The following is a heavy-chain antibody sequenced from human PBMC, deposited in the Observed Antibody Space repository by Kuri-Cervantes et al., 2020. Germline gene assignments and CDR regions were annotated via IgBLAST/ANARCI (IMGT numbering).Heavy chain of an antibody. CDR1: GGSISSSSYY. Sequence: GSLRLSCTVSGGSISSSSYYWGWIRQPPGKGLEWIGSIYYSGSTNYNPSLKSRVTISVDTSKNQFSLKLSSVTAADTAVYYCARPDGYNYYAFDIWGQGTMVTVSS. CDR3: ARPDGYNYYAFDI. CDR2: IYYSGST. V-gene: IGHV4-39*01. J-gene: IGHJ3*02. D-gene: IGHD5-24*01.